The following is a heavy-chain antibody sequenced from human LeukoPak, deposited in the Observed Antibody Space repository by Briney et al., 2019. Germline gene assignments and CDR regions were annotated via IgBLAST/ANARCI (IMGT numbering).Heavy chain of an antibody. J-gene: IGHJ4*02. V-gene: IGHV3-23*01. CDR2: ISGSGGST. CDR3: ARDPSDGTKAFDD. Sequence: GGSLRLSCAASGFTFSSYAMSWVRQAPGKGLGWVSAISGSGGSTYYADSVKGRFTISRDNSKNTLYLRMNSLRDEDTAVYYCARDPSDGTKAFDDWGQGTLVTVSS. CDR1: GFTFSSYA.